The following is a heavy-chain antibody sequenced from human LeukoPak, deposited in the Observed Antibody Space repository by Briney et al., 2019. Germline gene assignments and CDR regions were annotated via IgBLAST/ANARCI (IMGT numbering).Heavy chain of an antibody. CDR3: ARAGSTGINYFDY. V-gene: IGHV4-30-4*08. J-gene: IGHJ4*02. D-gene: IGHD2-2*01. CDR2: IYYSGST. Sequence: SETLSLTCTVSGGSISSGDYYWRWLRQPPGTGLEWLGYIYYSGSTYYNPSLKSRVTISVDTSKNQFSLKLSSVTAADTAVYYCARAGSTGINYFDYWGQGTLVTVSS. CDR1: GGSISSGDYY.